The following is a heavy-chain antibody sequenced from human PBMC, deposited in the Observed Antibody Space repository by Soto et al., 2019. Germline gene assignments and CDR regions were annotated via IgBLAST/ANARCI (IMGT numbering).Heavy chain of an antibody. D-gene: IGHD2-21*01. CDR2: ISYDGRNK. CDR1: GFVSNDYD. Sequence: QVQLAESGGGLVQPGRSLRLSCATSGFVSNDYDIHWVRQAPGKGLAWLASISYDGRNKYYADSVKGRFTISRDNSKNTLSVQINRLGAEDTAVYYCSRGIKGGLDAWGPGTLVTVSS. J-gene: IGHJ5*02. V-gene: IGHV3-30*03. CDR3: SRGIKGGLDA.